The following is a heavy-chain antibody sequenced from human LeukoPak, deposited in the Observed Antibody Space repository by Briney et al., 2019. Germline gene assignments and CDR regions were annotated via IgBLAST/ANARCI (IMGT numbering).Heavy chain of an antibody. CDR1: GFTFAKYA. V-gene: IGHV3-49*04. CDR3: TAEVGAMVRGVIRGYYFDY. J-gene: IGHJ4*02. Sequence: GGSLRLSCVGSGFTFAKYAMTWVREAPGKGLEWVGFIRSKAYGGTTEYAASVKGRFTISRDDSKSIAYLQMNSLKTEATAVYYCTAEVGAMVRGVIRGYYFDYWGQGTLVTVSS. D-gene: IGHD3-10*01. CDR2: IRSKAYGGTT.